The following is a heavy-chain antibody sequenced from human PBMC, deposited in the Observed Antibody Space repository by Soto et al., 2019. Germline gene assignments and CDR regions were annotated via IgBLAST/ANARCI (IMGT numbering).Heavy chain of an antibody. D-gene: IGHD3-22*01. CDR1: GGTFSSYA. J-gene: IGHJ4*02. V-gene: IGHV1-69*13. Sequence: ASVKVSCKASGGTFSSYAISWVRQAPGQGLEWMGGIIPIFGTANYAQKFQGRVTITADESTSTAYMELSSLGSEDTAVYYCARTTYYDSSGYGIFDYWGQGTLVTVSS. CDR2: IIPIFGTA. CDR3: ARTTYYDSSGYGIFDY.